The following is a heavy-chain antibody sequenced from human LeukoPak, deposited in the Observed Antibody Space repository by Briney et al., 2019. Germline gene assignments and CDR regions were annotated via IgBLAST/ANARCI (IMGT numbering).Heavy chain of an antibody. CDR1: GFSFSTYS. Sequence: PGGSLRLSCAASGFSFSTYSMNWVRQAPRQGLEWVSSISSSSTYIYYADSVKGRFTISRDNAKNSLYLQMNSLRAEDTAVYYCARDGGGDFDYWGQGTLVTVSS. V-gene: IGHV3-21*01. CDR3: ARDGGGDFDY. D-gene: IGHD2-21*01. CDR2: ISSSSTYI. J-gene: IGHJ4*02.